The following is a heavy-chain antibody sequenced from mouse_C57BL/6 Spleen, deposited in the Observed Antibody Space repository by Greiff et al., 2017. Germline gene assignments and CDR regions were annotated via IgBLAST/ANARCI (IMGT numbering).Heavy chain of an antibody. V-gene: IGHV5-17*01. CDR3: ARGVYYFDY. J-gene: IGHJ2*01. Sequence: EVKLMESGGGLVKPGGSLKLSCAASGFPFSAYGMHWVRQAPEKGLEWVAYISSGSSTIYYADTVKGRFTISRDNAKDNLFLQMTSLRSEDTAMYYCARGVYYFDYWGQGTTLTVSS. CDR2: ISSGSSTI. CDR1: GFPFSAYG.